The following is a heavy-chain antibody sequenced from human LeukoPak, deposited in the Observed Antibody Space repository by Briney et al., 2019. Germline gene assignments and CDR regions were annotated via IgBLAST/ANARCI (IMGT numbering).Heavy chain of an antibody. D-gene: IGHD3-22*01. CDR2: INPNSGGT. CDR1: GYTFTGYY. J-gene: IGHJ4*02. CDR3: ARVGETYYYDSSGSY. V-gene: IGHV1-2*02. Sequence: ASVKVSCKASGYTFTGYYMHWVRQAPGQGLEWMGWINPNSGGTNYAQKFQGRVTTTRDTSISTAYMELSRLRSDDTAVYYCARVGETYYYDSSGSYWGQGTLVTVSS.